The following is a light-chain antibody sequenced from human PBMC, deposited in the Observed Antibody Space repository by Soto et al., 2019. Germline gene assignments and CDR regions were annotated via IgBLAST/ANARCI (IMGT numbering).Light chain of an antibody. V-gene: IGLV2-14*02. CDR3: GSYTMKTRYV. J-gene: IGLJ1*01. Sequence: QSVLAQPASVSGSPGQSVTISCTGTTSDVGTYDLVSWYRQHPGKAPKVMIYEVHNRPSGVSDRFSGSKSGNTASLTISGLQAEDEADYYCGSYTMKTRYVFGTGTKLTVL. CDR2: EVH. CDR1: TSDVGTYDL.